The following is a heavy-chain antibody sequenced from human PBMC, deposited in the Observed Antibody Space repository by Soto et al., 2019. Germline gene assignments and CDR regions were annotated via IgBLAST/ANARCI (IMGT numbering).Heavy chain of an antibody. J-gene: IGHJ4*02. CDR1: SGSIDNVYW. V-gene: IGHV4-4*02. D-gene: IGHD3-22*01. CDR2: TSHDGVT. Sequence: SETLSLTCAVSSGSIDNVYWWSWVRQSPGKGLEWIGETSHDGVTNYNPSLEGRVTISLDKSKNQFYLDLNSVTAADTAMYYCASQHYYDSSGYYVVYWGQGTLVTVSS. CDR3: ASQHYYDSSGYYVVY.